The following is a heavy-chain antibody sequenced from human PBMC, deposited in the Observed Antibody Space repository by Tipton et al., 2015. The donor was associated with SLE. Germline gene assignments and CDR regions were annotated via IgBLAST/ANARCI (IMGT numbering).Heavy chain of an antibody. CDR2: IYYSGST. J-gene: IGHJ4*01. Sequence: TLSLTCTVSGGSISSGGYYWSWIRQHPGKGLEWIGYIYYSGSTYYNPSLKSRVTISVDTSNNQLSLKLTSVTAADTAVYYCARGAKERITLVRVRPYYFDYWGQGSLVTVSS. CDR1: GGSISSGGYY. D-gene: IGHD3-10*01. CDR3: ARGAKERITLVRVRPYYFDY. V-gene: IGHV4-31*03.